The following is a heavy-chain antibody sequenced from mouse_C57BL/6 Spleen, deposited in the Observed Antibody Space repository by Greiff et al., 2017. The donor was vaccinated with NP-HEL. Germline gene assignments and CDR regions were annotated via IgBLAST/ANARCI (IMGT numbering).Heavy chain of an antibody. J-gene: IGHJ4*01. CDR1: GYTFTNYW. Sequence: QVQLQESGAELVRPGTSVKMSCKASGYTFTNYWIGWAKQRPGHGLEWIGDIYPGGGYTNYNEKFKGKATLTADKSSSTAYMQFSSLTSEDSAIYYCARSYGKDAMDYWGQGTSVTVSS. CDR2: IYPGGGYT. V-gene: IGHV1-63*01. D-gene: IGHD1-1*01. CDR3: ARSYGKDAMDY.